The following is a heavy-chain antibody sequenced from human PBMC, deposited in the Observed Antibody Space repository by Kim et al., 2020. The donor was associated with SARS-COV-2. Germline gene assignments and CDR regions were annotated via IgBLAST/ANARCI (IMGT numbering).Heavy chain of an antibody. Sequence: SQKFQGRVTITRDTSASTAYMELSSLRSEDTAVYYCAREVAGTENWFDPWGQGTLVTVSS. V-gene: IGHV1-3*01. J-gene: IGHJ5*02. CDR3: AREVAGTENWFDP. D-gene: IGHD6-19*01.